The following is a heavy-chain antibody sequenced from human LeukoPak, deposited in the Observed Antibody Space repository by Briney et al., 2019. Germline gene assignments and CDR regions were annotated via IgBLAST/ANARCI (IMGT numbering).Heavy chain of an antibody. J-gene: IGHJ4*02. D-gene: IGHD4-23*01. Sequence: PGGSLRLSCAASGFTLSDYYMSWIRQAPGKGLEWVSYISSSGSTIYYADSVKGRFTISRDNAKNSLYLQMNSLRAEDTAVYYCARENRWGSFFDYWGQGTLVTVSS. CDR1: GFTLSDYY. CDR3: ARENRWGSFFDY. CDR2: ISSSGSTI. V-gene: IGHV3-11*01.